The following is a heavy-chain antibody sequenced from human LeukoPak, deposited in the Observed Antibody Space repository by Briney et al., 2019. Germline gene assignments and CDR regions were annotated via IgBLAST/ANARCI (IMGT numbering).Heavy chain of an antibody. Sequence: SETLSLTCAVYGGSFSGYYWSWIRQPPGKGLEWIGEINHSGSTNYNPSLKSRVTISVDTSKNQFSLKLSSVTAADTAVYYCARGGYYYDSSGPYYYYYMDFWGKGTTVTVYS. CDR2: INHSGST. J-gene: IGHJ6*03. CDR1: GGSFSGYY. CDR3: ARGGYYYDSSGPYYYYYMDF. D-gene: IGHD3-22*01. V-gene: IGHV4-34*01.